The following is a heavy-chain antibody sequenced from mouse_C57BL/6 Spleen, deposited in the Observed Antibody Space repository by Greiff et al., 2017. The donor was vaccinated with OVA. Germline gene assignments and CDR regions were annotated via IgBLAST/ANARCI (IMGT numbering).Heavy chain of an antibody. D-gene: IGHD2-2*01. V-gene: IGHV1-82*01. CDR3: ARNGYDRRYFDV. CDR1: GYAFSSSW. Sequence: QVQLQQPGPELVKPGASVKISCKASGYAFSSSWMNWVKQRPGKGLEWIGRIYPGDGDTNYNGKFKGKATLTADKSSSTAYMQLSSLTSEDSAVYFCARNGYDRRYFDVWGTGTTVTVSS. J-gene: IGHJ1*03. CDR2: IYPGDGDT.